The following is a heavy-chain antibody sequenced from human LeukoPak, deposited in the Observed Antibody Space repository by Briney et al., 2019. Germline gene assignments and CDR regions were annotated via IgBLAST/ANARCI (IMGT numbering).Heavy chain of an antibody. J-gene: IGHJ4*02. CDR2: IIPIFGTA. D-gene: IGHD3-22*01. CDR1: EGTCSSYA. V-gene: IGHV1-69*13. CDR3: ARGDYYDSSGYYPITDY. Sequence: ASVKVSCKASEGTCSSYAISWVRQAPGQGLEWMGGIIPIFGTANYAQKFQGRVTITADESTSTAYMELSSLRSEDTAVYYCARGDYYDSSGYYPITDYWGQGTLVTVSS.